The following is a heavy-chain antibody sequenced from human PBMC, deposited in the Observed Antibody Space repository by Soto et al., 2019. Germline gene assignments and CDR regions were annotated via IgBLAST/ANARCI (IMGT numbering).Heavy chain of an antibody. Sequence: SETLSLTCTVSSGSISSRSYCWGWIRQPPGKGLEWIGNLCYSGSTYYNPSLKSRVTIFVDTSKNQFSLRLSSVTAADTAVYYCARLSNYEINWFDPWGQGTLVTVSS. CDR3: ARLSNYEINWFDP. D-gene: IGHD4-4*01. J-gene: IGHJ5*02. CDR2: LCYSGST. CDR1: SGSISSRSYC. V-gene: IGHV4-39*01.